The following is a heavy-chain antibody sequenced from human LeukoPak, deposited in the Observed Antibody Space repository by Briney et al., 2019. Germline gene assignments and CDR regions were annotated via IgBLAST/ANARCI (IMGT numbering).Heavy chain of an antibody. CDR2: ISGGGGNT. CDR3: ARDARLGQSLR. J-gene: IGHJ4*02. V-gene: IGHV3-23*01. D-gene: IGHD3-16*01. CDR1: GFTFSSYG. Sequence: GGSLRLSCAASGFTFSSYGMSWVRQAPGKGLEWVSAISGGGGNTYYADSVKGRCTISIDKAKNTLYLQMNSLRAEDTAVYYCARDARLGQSLRWRQGTLVTVSS.